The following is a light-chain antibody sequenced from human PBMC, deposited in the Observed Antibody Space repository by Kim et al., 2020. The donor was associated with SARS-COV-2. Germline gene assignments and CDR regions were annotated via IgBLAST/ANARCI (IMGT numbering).Light chain of an antibody. Sequence: SPGERATLSCRASQSVSSSYLAWYQQKPGPAPRLLIYGASSRATGIPDRFSGSGSGTDFTLTISRLEPEDFAVYYCQQYGSSPPDTFGQGTKLEI. V-gene: IGKV3-20*01. CDR3: QQYGSSPPDT. CDR1: QSVSSSY. J-gene: IGKJ2*01. CDR2: GAS.